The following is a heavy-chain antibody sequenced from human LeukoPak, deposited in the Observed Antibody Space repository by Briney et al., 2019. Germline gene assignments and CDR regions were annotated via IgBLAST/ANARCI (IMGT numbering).Heavy chain of an antibody. Sequence: GGSLRLSCAASGFTFSSYAMSWVRQAPGKGLEWVSAISGSGGSTYYADSVKGRFTIPRDSSKNTLYLQMNSLRVEDTAVYYCAKREPSKNAFDIWGQGTMVTVSS. J-gene: IGHJ3*02. D-gene: IGHD5-24*01. V-gene: IGHV3-23*01. CDR1: GFTFSSYA. CDR3: AKREPSKNAFDI. CDR2: ISGSGGST.